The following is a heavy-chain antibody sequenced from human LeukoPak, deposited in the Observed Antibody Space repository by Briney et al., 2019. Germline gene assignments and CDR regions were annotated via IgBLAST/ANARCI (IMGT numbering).Heavy chain of an antibody. D-gene: IGHD6-13*01. CDR1: GGSVSSSSYY. Sequence: TSETLSLTCTVSGGSVSSSSYYWGWIRQPPGKGLEWIGSIYYSGSTYYNPSLKSRVTISVDTSKNQFSLRLSSVTAADTAVYFCARIAVSGYSSSWYDYWGQGTPVTVSS. CDR2: IYYSGST. CDR3: ARIAVSGYSSSWYDY. V-gene: IGHV4-39*07. J-gene: IGHJ4*02.